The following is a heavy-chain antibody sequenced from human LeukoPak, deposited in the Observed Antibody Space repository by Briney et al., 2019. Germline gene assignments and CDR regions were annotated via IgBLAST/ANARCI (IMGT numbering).Heavy chain of an antibody. Sequence: PSETLSLTCAVSGYTISSRYSWGWTRQPPGKGLEWIGNIYHSGNTYYNQSLRSRVTISADMSKAQFSLKLRSVTAADTAVYYCARMERSMAADYWGQGTLVTVSS. CDR3: ARMERSMAADY. J-gene: IGHJ4*02. V-gene: IGHV4-38-2*01. D-gene: IGHD2-2*01. CDR1: GYTISSRYS. CDR2: IYHSGNT.